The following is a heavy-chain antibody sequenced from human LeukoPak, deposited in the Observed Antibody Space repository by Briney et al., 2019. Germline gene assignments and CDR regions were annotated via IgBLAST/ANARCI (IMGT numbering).Heavy chain of an antibody. CDR3: ARRKEYCGSDCYRYYYGMDV. Sequence: SQTLSLTCAVSGGSISSGGYSWSWIRQPPGKGLEWIGYIYHSGSTYYNPSLKSRVTISVDRSKNQFSLKLSSVTAADTAVYYCARRKEYCGSDCYRYYYGMDVWGQGTTVTVSS. J-gene: IGHJ6*02. V-gene: IGHV4-30-2*01. CDR2: IYHSGST. CDR1: GGSISSGGYS. D-gene: IGHD2-21*02.